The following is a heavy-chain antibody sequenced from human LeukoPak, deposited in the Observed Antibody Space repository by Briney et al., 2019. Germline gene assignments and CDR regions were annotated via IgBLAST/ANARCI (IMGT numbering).Heavy chain of an antibody. J-gene: IGHJ4*02. Sequence: SETLSLTCAVYGGSFSGYYWSWIRQPPGKGLEWIGSIYYSGSTYYNPSLKSRVTISVDTSKNQFSLKLSSVTAADTAVYYCARHAYGSGSYSLYYFDYWGQGTLVTVSS. D-gene: IGHD3-10*01. CDR3: ARHAYGSGSYSLYYFDY. CDR2: IYYSGST. V-gene: IGHV4-34*01. CDR1: GGSFSGYY.